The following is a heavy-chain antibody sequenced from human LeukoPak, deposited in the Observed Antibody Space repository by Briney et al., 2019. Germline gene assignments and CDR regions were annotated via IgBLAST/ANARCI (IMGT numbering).Heavy chain of an antibody. J-gene: IGHJ3*02. D-gene: IGHD2-21*02. V-gene: IGHV1-69*13. CDR1: GGTFSSYA. CDR2: IIPIFGTA. Sequence: SVKVSCKASGGTFSSYAISWVRQAPGQGLEWMGGIIPIFGTANYAQKFQGRVTITADESTSTAYMELSSLRSEDTAVYYCARVARTLYCGGDCPHDAFDIWGQGTMVTVSS. CDR3: ARVARTLYCGGDCPHDAFDI.